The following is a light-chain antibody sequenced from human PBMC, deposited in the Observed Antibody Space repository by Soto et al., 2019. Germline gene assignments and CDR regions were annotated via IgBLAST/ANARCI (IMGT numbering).Light chain of an antibody. V-gene: IGKV3D-15*01. CDR2: LAS. CDR1: QAVNTR. Sequence: EIVLTQSPATLSSFPGDRVTLSCRASQAVNTRLAWYQHKPGQAPRLLIYLASNRAAGVPARFSGSGSGTDFTLTISSLQSEDFAVYYCQQYNNWPPYTFGQGTKLEIK. J-gene: IGKJ2*01. CDR3: QQYNNWPPYT.